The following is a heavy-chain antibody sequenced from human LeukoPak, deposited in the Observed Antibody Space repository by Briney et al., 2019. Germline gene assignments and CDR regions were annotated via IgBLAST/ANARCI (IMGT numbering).Heavy chain of an antibody. CDR1: GYSISSGYN. V-gene: IGHV4-38-2*02. D-gene: IGHD5-18*01. J-gene: IGHJ4*02. Sequence: SGALSLTCTVSGYSISSGYNWGWIGQPPGRGLGWFGSIYHRGSTYYNPSLKSRVTISVDTSKKQYSLKLSSVDAADTAVYYCARGSAAKGLWYFDYWGRGTLVSVSS. CDR2: IYHRGST. CDR3: ARGSAAKGLWYFDY.